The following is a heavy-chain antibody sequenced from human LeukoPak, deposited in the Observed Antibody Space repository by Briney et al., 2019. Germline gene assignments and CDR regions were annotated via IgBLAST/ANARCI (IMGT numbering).Heavy chain of an antibody. D-gene: IGHD6-13*01. CDR3: ARGGDSSREYYFDY. J-gene: IGHJ4*02. CDR2: LYSGGST. Sequence: PGGSLRLSCAASGFTVSSAYMSWVRQAPGKGLEWASVLYSGGSTYYADSVKGRFTISRDNSKNTLYLQMNSLRAEDTAVYYCARGGDSSREYYFDYWGQGTLVTVSS. V-gene: IGHV3-53*01. CDR1: GFTVSSAY.